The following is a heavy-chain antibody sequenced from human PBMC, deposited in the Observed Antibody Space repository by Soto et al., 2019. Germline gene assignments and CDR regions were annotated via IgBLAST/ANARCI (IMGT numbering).Heavy chain of an antibody. CDR1: GDSLFSNSAA. D-gene: IGHD6-6*01. Sequence: SQTLSLTCPISGDSLFSNSAAWNWIRQSPSRGLEWLGRTYYRSKWYNDYAVSVRGRTTINPDTSKNQFSLQLNSVTAEDTAVYYCARGRSSPRGDWLDPWGQGILVTAS. CDR2: TYYRSKWYN. V-gene: IGHV6-1*01. CDR3: ARGRSSPRGDWLDP. J-gene: IGHJ5*02.